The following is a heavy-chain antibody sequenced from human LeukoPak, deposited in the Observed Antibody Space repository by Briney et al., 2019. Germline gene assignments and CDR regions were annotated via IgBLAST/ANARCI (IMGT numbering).Heavy chain of an antibody. CDR2: IKDDGSDK. CDR3: ARDLDQQLADY. D-gene: IGHD6-13*01. J-gene: IGHJ4*02. V-gene: IGHV3-7*01. Sequence: GGSLRLSCAASGFTFSSYWMNWVRQAPGKGLEWVANIKDDGSDKYFVDSVRGRFTISRDNAKDSLYLQMNSLRAEDTAVYYCARDLDQQLADYWGQGTLVTVSS. CDR1: GFTFSSYW.